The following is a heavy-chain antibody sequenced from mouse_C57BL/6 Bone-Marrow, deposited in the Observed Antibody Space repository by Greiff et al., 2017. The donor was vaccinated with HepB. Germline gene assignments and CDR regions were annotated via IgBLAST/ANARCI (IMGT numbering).Heavy chain of an antibody. V-gene: IGHV1-82*01. Sequence: LVESGPELVKPGASVKISCKASGYAFSSSWMNWVKQRPGKGLEWIGRIYPGDGDTNYNGKFKGKATLTADKSSSTAYMQLSSLTSEDSAVYFCARNYYGHWDYFDYWGQGTTLTVSS. D-gene: IGHD2-1*01. CDR1: GYAFSSSW. J-gene: IGHJ2*01. CDR2: IYPGDGDT. CDR3: ARNYYGHWDYFDY.